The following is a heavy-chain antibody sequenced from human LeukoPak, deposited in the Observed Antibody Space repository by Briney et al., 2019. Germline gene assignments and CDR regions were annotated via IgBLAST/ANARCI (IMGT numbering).Heavy chain of an antibody. V-gene: IGHV3-21*05. Sequence: GGSLRLSCAASGFTFSSYSMNWVRQAPGKGLEWVSYISGSNSYIYYADSMKGRFTISRDNAKNSLYLQMNSLRAEDTALYHCAREDMDAFDIWGQGTMVTASS. CDR1: GFTFSSYS. CDR2: ISGSNSYI. CDR3: AREDMDAFDI. J-gene: IGHJ3*02.